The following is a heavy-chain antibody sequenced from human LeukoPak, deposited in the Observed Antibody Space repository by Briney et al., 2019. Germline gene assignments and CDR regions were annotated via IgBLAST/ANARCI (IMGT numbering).Heavy chain of an antibody. Sequence: GGSLRLSCAASGFTFSNYGMHWVRQAPGKGLEWVAFIRYDGSIKYYADSAKDRFTISRDNAKNSLYLQMNSLRAEDMALYYCAKARRDGYNSWGIFDYWGQGTLVTVSS. D-gene: IGHD5-24*01. CDR2: IRYDGSIK. CDR1: GFTFSNYG. J-gene: IGHJ4*02. CDR3: AKARRDGYNSWGIFDY. V-gene: IGHV3-30*02.